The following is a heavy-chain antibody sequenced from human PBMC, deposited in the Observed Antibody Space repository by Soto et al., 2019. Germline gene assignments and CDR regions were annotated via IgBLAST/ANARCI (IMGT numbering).Heavy chain of an antibody. CDR3: ASVETQRYYYGMDV. CDR2: TIPIFGTA. D-gene: IGHD2-15*01. V-gene: IGHV1-69*12. CDR1: GGTFSSYA. J-gene: IGHJ6*02. Sequence: QVQLVQSGAEVKKPGSSVKVSCKASGGTFSSYAISWVRQAPGQGLEWMGGTIPIFGTADYAKKVQGRVTITAAESTSTAYMELSSLRSEDTAVYYCASVETQRYYYGMDVWGQGTTVTVSS.